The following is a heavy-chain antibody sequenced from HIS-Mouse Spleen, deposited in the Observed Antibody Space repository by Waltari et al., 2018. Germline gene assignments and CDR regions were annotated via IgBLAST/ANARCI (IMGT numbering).Heavy chain of an antibody. D-gene: IGHD6-13*01. Sequence: QLQLQESGPGLVKPSETLSLTCTVSGGSISISSYYWGWIRQPPGKGLEWIGSIYYSGSTYYNPSLKSRVTISVDTSKNQFSLKLSSVTAAGTAVYYCAREIPYSSSWYDWYFDLWGRGTLVTVSS. CDR2: IYYSGST. CDR3: AREIPYSSSWYDWYFDL. V-gene: IGHV4-39*07. CDR1: GGSISISSYY. J-gene: IGHJ2*01.